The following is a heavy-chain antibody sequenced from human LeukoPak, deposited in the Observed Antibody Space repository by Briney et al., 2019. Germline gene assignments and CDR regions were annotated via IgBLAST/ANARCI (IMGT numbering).Heavy chain of an antibody. CDR1: GYTFTSYY. CDR2: INPSGGST. Sequence: ASVKVSCRASGYTFTSYYVHWVRQAPGPGLEWMGMINPSGGSTTYSQKFQGRITMTRGTSTSTVYMELSSLRSEDTAVYYCARGPGTNIDYWGQGTLVTVSS. CDR3: ARGPGTNIDY. D-gene: IGHD3-10*01. J-gene: IGHJ4*02. V-gene: IGHV1-46*01.